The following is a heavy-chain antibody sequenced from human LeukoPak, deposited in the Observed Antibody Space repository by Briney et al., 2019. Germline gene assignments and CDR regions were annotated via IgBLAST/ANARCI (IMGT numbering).Heavy chain of an antibody. D-gene: IGHD3-3*01. CDR3: ASSYYDFWSGYSLSYYFDY. Sequence: GGSLRLSCAASGFTFSSYEMNWVRQAPGKGLEWVSYISSSGSTIYYADSVKGRFTISRDNAKNSPYLQMNSLRAEDTAVYYCASSYYDFWSGYSLSYYFDYWGQGTLVTVSS. CDR1: GFTFSSYE. J-gene: IGHJ4*02. CDR2: ISSSGSTI. V-gene: IGHV3-48*03.